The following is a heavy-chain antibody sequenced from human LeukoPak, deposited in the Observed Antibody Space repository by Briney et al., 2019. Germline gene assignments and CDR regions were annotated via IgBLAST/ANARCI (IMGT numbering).Heavy chain of an antibody. Sequence: KPGGSLRLSCAASGFTFSSYSMNWVRQAPGKGLEWVSSISSSSSYIYYADSVKGRFTISRDNAKNSLYLQMNSLRAEDTAVYYCARRRNVGIYGDYDLGLEDAFDIWGQGTMVTVSS. CDR1: GFTFSSYS. CDR2: ISSSSSYI. D-gene: IGHD4-17*01. CDR3: ARRRNVGIYGDYDLGLEDAFDI. V-gene: IGHV3-21*01. J-gene: IGHJ3*02.